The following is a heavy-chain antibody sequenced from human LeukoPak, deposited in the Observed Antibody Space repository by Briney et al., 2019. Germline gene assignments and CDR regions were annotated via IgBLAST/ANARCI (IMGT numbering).Heavy chain of an antibody. D-gene: IGHD6-19*01. V-gene: IGHV3-66*01. Sequence: GGSLRLSCAASGFSVISNYMTWVRQAPGKGLGWVSAMYSGGSTYYADSVKGRFTISRDNSKNTLYLQMNSLRAEDTAVYYCAREKTGYNSALDGMDVWGRGTMVTVSS. CDR1: GFSVISNY. CDR2: MYSGGST. CDR3: AREKTGYNSALDGMDV. J-gene: IGHJ6*02.